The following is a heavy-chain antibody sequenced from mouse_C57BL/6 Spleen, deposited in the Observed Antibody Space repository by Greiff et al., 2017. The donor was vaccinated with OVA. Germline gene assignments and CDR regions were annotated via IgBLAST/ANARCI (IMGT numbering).Heavy chain of an antibody. Sequence: EVMLVESGAELVKPGASVKLSCTASGFNIKDYYMHWVKQRTEQGLEWIGRIDPEDGETKYAPEFQGKATITADTSSNTAYLQLSSLTSEDTAVYYCARLGDGYYSDYWGQGTTLTVSS. D-gene: IGHD2-3*01. J-gene: IGHJ2*01. CDR3: ARLGDGYYSDY. CDR2: IDPEDGET. V-gene: IGHV14-2*01. CDR1: GFNIKDYY.